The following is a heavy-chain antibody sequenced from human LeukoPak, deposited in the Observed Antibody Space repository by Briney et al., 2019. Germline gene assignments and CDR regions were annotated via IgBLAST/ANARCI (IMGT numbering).Heavy chain of an antibody. Sequence: ASVKVSCKASGYTFSSYDINWVRQATGQGLEWMGWMNPNSGNTGYTQKFQGRVTITRNTFISTAYMELSSLTSEDTAVYYCARRLGLRWDLQAFDIWGQGTMVTVSS. J-gene: IGHJ3*02. CDR1: GYTFSSYD. CDR3: ARRLGLRWDLQAFDI. V-gene: IGHV1-8*03. D-gene: IGHD4-23*01. CDR2: MNPNSGNT.